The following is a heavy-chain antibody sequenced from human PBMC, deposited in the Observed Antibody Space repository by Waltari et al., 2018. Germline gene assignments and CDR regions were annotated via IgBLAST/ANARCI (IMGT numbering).Heavy chain of an antibody. V-gene: IGHV3-7*04. J-gene: IGHJ4*02. CDR1: GFTFSNFW. CDR2: INQDGSGE. CDR3: QRGDY. Sequence: EVQLVVSGGGLVQPGGSLRLSCAASGFTFSNFWMSWARQAPGKGLEWVANINQDGSGEYYVDSVKGRFTISRDNAKNSLYLQMNSLRVEDTAVYYCQRGDYWGQGTLVTVSS.